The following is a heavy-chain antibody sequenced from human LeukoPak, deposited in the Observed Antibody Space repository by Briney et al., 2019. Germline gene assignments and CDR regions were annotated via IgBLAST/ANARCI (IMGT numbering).Heavy chain of an antibody. J-gene: IGHJ4*02. CDR2: VYPGDSDT. Sequence: GESLKISCKGSGYRFTSYWIGWVRQMPGKGMEWMGIVYPGDSDTRYSPSSQGQVTISADKSISTAYLQLSSLKASDTAMYYCARQSPAYYYDSSGYYYFDYWGQGTLVTVSS. CDR1: GYRFTSYW. V-gene: IGHV5-51*01. D-gene: IGHD3-22*01. CDR3: ARQSPAYYYDSSGYYYFDY.